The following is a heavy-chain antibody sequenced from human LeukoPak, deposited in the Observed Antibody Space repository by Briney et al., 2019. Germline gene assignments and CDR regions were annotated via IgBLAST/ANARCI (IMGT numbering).Heavy chain of an antibody. CDR2: ISDSGDRT. Sequence: ESGGSLRLSCAASGITFDDYAMHWVHKAPGKSLKRVSAISDSGDRTYYADSVKGRFTLSRGNSKNTLYLQMNSLRAEDTAVYYCAKDARRSSGWWFFDHWGQGTLVTVSS. CDR3: AKDARRSSGWWFFDH. V-gene: IGHV3-23*01. D-gene: IGHD6-19*01. J-gene: IGHJ4*02. CDR1: GITFDDYA.